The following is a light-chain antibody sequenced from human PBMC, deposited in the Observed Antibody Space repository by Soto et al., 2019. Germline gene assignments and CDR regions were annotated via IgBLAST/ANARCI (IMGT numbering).Light chain of an antibody. Sequence: DIQMTQSPSSVSASVGDRVTITCRASQDIGYALAWFQQKPGEAPSLLMYTASSLHSGVPSRFSGSRSGTDFTLTISSLQPEDSATYNCQQGNSFPLTFGGRTKVEIK. J-gene: IGKJ4*01. CDR2: TAS. CDR3: QQGNSFPLT. CDR1: QDIGYA. V-gene: IGKV1-12*01.